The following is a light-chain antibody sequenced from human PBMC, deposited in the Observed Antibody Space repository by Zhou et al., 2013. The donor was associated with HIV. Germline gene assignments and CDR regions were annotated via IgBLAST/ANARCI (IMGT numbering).Light chain of an antibody. CDR2: DAS. Sequence: DMQMTQSPTSLSASVGDRVTITCRTTQSITNNLNWYQHKQGRAPNLLIFDASRLQSGVPSRFSGSGSGTDFTLTISRLEPEDSAVYYCQQYGSSPLTFGGGTKVEIK. CDR3: QQYGSSPLT. V-gene: IGKV1-39*01. CDR1: QSITNN. J-gene: IGKJ4*01.